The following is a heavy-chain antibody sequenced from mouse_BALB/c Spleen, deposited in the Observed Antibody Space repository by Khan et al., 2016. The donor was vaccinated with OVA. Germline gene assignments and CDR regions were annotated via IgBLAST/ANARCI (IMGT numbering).Heavy chain of an antibody. CDR2: INPSNGGT. D-gene: IGHD2-10*02. V-gene: IGHV1S81*02. CDR3: RRTGYGNPFAY. Sequence: VQLQESWAELVRPGASVRLSCKASGYTFSSYYMYWVKQRPGQGLEWIGGINPSNGGTNFNEKFKTKATLTVDRSSSTAYMHLSSLTSEDSAVYYWRRTGYGNPFAYWGQGTLVTVSP. J-gene: IGHJ3*01. CDR1: GYTFSSYY.